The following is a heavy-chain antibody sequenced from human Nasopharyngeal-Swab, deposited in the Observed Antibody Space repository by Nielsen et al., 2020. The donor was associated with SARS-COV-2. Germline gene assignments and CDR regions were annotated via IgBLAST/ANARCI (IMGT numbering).Heavy chain of an antibody. D-gene: IGHD4-17*01. V-gene: IGHV3-53*04. CDR3: TTDPGALPTVTFYGLDV. CDR2: IYSGGST. Sequence: GGSLRLSCAASGFTVSSNYMSWVRQAPGKGLEWVSVIYSGGSTYYADSVKGRFTISRHNSKNTLYLQMNSLRAEDTAVYYCTTDPGALPTVTFYGLDVWGQGTTVTVSS. J-gene: IGHJ6*02. CDR1: GFTVSSNY.